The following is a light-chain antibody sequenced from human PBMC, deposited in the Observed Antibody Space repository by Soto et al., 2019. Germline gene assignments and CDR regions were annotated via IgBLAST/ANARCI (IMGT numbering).Light chain of an antibody. CDR1: QSVSSN. J-gene: IGKJ4*01. V-gene: IGKV3-15*01. CDR2: VAS. Sequence: EIVMTQSPATLSVSPGERATLSCRASQSVSSNLAWYQQKPGQTPKLLIYVASTRATGIPARFSGSGSVTEFTLTISSLQSGDFAVYYCQQYNVWPLTFGGGTKVEFK. CDR3: QQYNVWPLT.